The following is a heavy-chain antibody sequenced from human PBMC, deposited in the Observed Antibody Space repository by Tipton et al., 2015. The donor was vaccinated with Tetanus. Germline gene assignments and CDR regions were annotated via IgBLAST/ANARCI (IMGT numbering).Heavy chain of an antibody. CDR2: MYSGGDT. Sequence: GSLRLSCVASGFIVSSHYMSWVRQDPGKGLEWVSVMYSGGDTYYVDSVKGRFSISRDNAKNTLYLQMNSLRVEDTAVYYCVRDGGSSGWLAYWGQGTLVTVSS. CDR1: GFIVSSHY. V-gene: IGHV3-53*01. CDR3: VRDGGSSGWLAY. D-gene: IGHD6-19*01. J-gene: IGHJ4*02.